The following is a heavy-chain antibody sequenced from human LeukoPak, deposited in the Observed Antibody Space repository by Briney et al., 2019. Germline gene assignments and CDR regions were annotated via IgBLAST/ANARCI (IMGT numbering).Heavy chain of an antibody. V-gene: IGHV4-39*01. CDR1: GGSISRGTYY. D-gene: IGHD3-10*01. CDR3: ARHFRRYYSDAFDI. CDR2: IYYSGST. J-gene: IGHJ3*02. Sequence: PSETLSLTCTVSGGSISRGTYYWGWIRPPPGKGLEWFGSIYYSGSTHHNPSLKSRGTISVDTSKNEFSLKLTSVTAADTAVYYCARHFRRYYSDAFDIWGQGTMVTVSS.